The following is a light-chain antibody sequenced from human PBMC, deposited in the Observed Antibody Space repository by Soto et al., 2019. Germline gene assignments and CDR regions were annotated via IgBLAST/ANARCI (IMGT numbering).Light chain of an antibody. CDR2: GNR. Sequence: QSVVTQPPSVSGAPGQRVTISCTGSSSNIGADYDVHWYQQFPGRAPKLLIYGNRNRPPGVPDRFSGTKSGTSASLDITGLQAEDEADYYCQSFDTRLNTVVFGGGTKLTVL. V-gene: IGLV1-40*01. CDR1: SSNIGADYD. CDR3: QSFDTRLNTVV. J-gene: IGLJ2*01.